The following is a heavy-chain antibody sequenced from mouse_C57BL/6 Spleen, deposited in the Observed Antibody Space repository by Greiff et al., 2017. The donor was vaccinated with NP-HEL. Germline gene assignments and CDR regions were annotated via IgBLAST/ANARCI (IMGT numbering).Heavy chain of an antibody. Sequence: QVQLKQSGAELVRPGSSVKLSCKASGYTFTSYWMHWVKQRPIQGLEWIGNIDPSDSETHYNQKFKDKATLTVDKSSSTAYMQLSSLTSEDSAVYYCARWGSSSYYAMDYWGQGTSVTVSS. CDR3: ARWGSSSYYAMDY. J-gene: IGHJ4*01. V-gene: IGHV1-52*01. CDR1: GYTFTSYW. D-gene: IGHD1-1*01. CDR2: IDPSDSET.